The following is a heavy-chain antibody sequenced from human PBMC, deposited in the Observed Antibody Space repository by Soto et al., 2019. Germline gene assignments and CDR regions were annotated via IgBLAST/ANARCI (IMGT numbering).Heavy chain of an antibody. J-gene: IGHJ4*02. CDR2: ISAYNGNI. Sequence: QVQLVQSGGEVKTPGASVKVSCKASGYIFTNYGVSWVRQAPGQGLEWMGWISAYNGNINYAQKFQGRVTMTTETSTSTAYMELRSLRSDDTAMYYCARAGGSGSYADFDYWGQGTLVTVST. D-gene: IGHD3-10*01. CDR3: ARAGGSGSYADFDY. V-gene: IGHV1-18*01. CDR1: GYIFTNYG.